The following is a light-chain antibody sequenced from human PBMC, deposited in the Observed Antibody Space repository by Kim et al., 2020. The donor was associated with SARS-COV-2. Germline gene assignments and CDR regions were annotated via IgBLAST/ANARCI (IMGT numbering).Light chain of an antibody. Sequence: GQSITISCTGTSSDVGGYIFVSWYQQHPGKAPKVMIYDVGNRPSGVSNRFSGSKSGNTASLTISGLQAEDEADYYCSSYTSSSTYVFGTGTKVTVL. CDR2: DVG. CDR1: SSDVGGYIF. CDR3: SSYTSSSTYV. J-gene: IGLJ1*01. V-gene: IGLV2-14*03.